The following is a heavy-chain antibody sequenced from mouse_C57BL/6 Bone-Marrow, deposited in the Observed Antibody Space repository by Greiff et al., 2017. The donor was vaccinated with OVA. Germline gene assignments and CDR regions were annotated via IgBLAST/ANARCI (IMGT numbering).Heavy chain of an antibody. D-gene: IGHD1-3*01. J-gene: IGHJ3*01. CDR2: ISGGGGNT. CDR3: ARQELAWFAY. Sequence: EVKLEESGGGLVKPGGSLKLSCAASGFTFSSYTMSWVRQTPEKRLEWVATISGGGGNTYYPDSVKGRFTISRDNAKNTLYLQMSSLRSEDTALYYCARQELAWFAYWGQGTLVTVSA. V-gene: IGHV5-9*01. CDR1: GFTFSSYT.